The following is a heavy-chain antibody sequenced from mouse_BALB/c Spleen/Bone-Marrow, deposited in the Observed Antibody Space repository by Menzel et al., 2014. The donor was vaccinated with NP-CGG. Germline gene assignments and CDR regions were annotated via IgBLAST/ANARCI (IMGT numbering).Heavy chain of an antibody. CDR2: ISDGGSYT. CDR1: GFIFSDYY. Sequence: EVKVVESGGGLVKPGGSLKLSCAASGFIFSDYYMYWVRQTPEKRLEWVATISDGGSYTSYPDSVKGRFTVSRDNAKNNLYLQMSSLKSEDTAFYYCARTYRPYALDYWGQGSPVTVSS. V-gene: IGHV5-4*02. J-gene: IGHJ4*01. CDR3: ARTYRPYALDY. D-gene: IGHD2-14*01.